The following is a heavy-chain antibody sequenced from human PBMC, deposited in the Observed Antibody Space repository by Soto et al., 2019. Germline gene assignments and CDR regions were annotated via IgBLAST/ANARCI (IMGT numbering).Heavy chain of an antibody. CDR2: ISGYNGNT. CDR1: VYTFTNYG. CDR3: ARDREYYYDSSGNYYYHYGMDV. Sequence: ASVKVSCKDSVYTFTNYGMRWVRQAHRQGLEWMGWISGYNGNTKYAQKFQGRVTMTTDTPTNTAYMELRSLRSDDTAVYYCARDREYYYDSSGNYYYHYGMDVWGQGTTVTVSS. D-gene: IGHD3-22*01. V-gene: IGHV1-18*04. J-gene: IGHJ6*02.